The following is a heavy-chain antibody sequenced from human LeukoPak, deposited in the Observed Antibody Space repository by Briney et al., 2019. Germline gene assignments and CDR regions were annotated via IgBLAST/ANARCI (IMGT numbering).Heavy chain of an antibody. V-gene: IGHV3-23*01. CDR3: ATPPGRYGDYSFDY. D-gene: IGHD4-17*01. J-gene: IGHJ4*02. CDR1: GFTFSSYA. Sequence: GGSLRLSCVASGFTFSSYAMSWVRQAPGKGLEWVSAISNSGGSTYYADSVKGRFTISRDNSKNTLYLQMNSLRAEDTAVYYCATPPGRYGDYSFDYWGQGTLVTVSS. CDR2: ISNSGGST.